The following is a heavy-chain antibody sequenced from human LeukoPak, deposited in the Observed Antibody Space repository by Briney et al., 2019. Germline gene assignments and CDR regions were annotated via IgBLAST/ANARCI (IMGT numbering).Heavy chain of an antibody. J-gene: IGHJ3*02. D-gene: IGHD3-22*01. CDR2: IYHSGST. Sequence: SETLSLTCAVYGGSFSGYYWGWIRQPPGKGLEWIANIYHSGSTYYNPSLKSRVTISVDTSKNQFSLKLSSVTAADTAIYYCARVHVNSGYYFGDAFDIWGQGTMVTVSS. CDR3: ARVHVNSGYYFGDAFDI. V-gene: IGHV4-34*01. CDR1: GGSFSGYY.